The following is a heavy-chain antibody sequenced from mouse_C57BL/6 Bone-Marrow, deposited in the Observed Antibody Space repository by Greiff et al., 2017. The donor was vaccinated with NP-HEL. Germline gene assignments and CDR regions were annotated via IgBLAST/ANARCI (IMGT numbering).Heavy chain of an antibody. D-gene: IGHD1-1*01. CDR2: INPYNGGT. Sequence: EVQLQQSGPVLVKPGASVKMSCKASGYTFTDYYMNWVKQSHGKSLEWIGVINPYNGGTSYNQKFKGKATLTVDKSSSTAYMELNSLTSEDSAVYYGARDSAVVAPCAMDYWGQGTSVTVSS. CDR1: GYTFTDYY. V-gene: IGHV1-19*01. J-gene: IGHJ4*01. CDR3: ARDSAVVAPCAMDY.